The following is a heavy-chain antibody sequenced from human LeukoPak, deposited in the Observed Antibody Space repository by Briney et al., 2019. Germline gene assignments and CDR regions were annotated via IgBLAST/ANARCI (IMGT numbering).Heavy chain of an antibody. V-gene: IGHV4-4*07. CDR1: GGSISSYY. Sequence: SETLSLTCTVSGGSISSYYWSWIRQPAGKGLEWIGRIYTSGSTNYNPSLKSRVTMSVDMSKNQFSLKLSSVTAADTAGYYCARGSHSGDSDRLDYWGQGTLVTVSS. CDR2: IYTSGST. D-gene: IGHD3-22*01. J-gene: IGHJ4*02. CDR3: ARGSHSGDSDRLDY.